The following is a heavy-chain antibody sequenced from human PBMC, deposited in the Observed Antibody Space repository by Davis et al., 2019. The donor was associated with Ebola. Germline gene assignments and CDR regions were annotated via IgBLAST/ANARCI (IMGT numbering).Heavy chain of an antibody. Sequence: GESLKISCAASGFTFSSYGMHWVRQASGKGLEWVGRIRSKANSYATAYAASVKGRFTISRDDSKNTAYLQMNSLKTEDTAVYYCTGTWLTYDYWGQGTLVTVSS. CDR3: TGTWLTYDY. CDR1: GFTFSSYG. CDR2: IRSKANSYAT. J-gene: IGHJ4*02. V-gene: IGHV3-73*01. D-gene: IGHD6-19*01.